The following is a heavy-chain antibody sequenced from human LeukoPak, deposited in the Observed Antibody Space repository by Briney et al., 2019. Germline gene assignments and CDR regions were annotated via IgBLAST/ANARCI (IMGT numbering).Heavy chain of an antibody. CDR3: AKDLVRGVIKYYYYGMDV. Sequence: GRSLRLSCAASGFTFSSYGMHWVGQARGKGLEWVAVISYDGSNKYYADSVKGRFTISRDNSKNTLYLQMNSLRAEDTAVYYCAKDLVRGVIKYYYYGMDVWGKGPTVTVSS. J-gene: IGHJ6*04. D-gene: IGHD3-10*01. CDR2: ISYDGSNK. V-gene: IGHV3-30*18. CDR1: GFTFSSYG.